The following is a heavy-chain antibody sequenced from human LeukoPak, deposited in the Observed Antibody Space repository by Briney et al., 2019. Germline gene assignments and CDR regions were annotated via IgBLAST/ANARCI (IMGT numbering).Heavy chain of an antibody. D-gene: IGHD6-13*01. CDR3: AKKGIAAALKDY. CDR1: GFTFSSYG. V-gene: IGHV3-30*02. J-gene: IGHJ4*02. CDR2: IRYDGSNK. Sequence: GGSLRLSCAASGFTFSSYGMHWVRQAPGKGREWVAFIRYDGSNKYYADSVKGRFTISRDNSKNTLYLQMNSLRAEDTAVYYCAKKGIAAALKDYWGQGTLVTVSS.